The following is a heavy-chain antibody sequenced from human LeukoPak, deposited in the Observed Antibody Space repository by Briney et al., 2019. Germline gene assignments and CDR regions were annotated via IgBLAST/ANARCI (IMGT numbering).Heavy chain of an antibody. D-gene: IGHD6-13*01. V-gene: IGHV1-69*13. CDR3: ARVVGLTGYSSNWYSGYYYMDV. CDR1: GGTFSSYA. J-gene: IGHJ6*03. Sequence: ASVKVSCKASGGTFSSYAISWVRQAPGQGLEWMGGIIPIFGTANYAQKFQGRVTITADESTSTAYMELSSLRSEDTAVYYCARVVGLTGYSSNWYSGYYYMDVWGKGTTVTVSS. CDR2: IIPIFGTA.